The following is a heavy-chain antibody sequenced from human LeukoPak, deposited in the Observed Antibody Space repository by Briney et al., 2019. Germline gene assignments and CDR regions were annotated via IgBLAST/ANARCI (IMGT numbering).Heavy chain of an antibody. CDR3: ASPPESGTTSFVGY. CDR1: GFTFSTFG. D-gene: IGHD2/OR15-2a*01. J-gene: IGHJ4*02. V-gene: IGHV3-48*02. CDR2: ISSSSSTI. Sequence: GGSLRLSCAASGFTFSTFGMNWVRQAPAKGLEWVSYISSSSSTIYYADSVKGRFTISRDNAKNSLYLQMNSLRDEDTAVYYCASPPESGTTSFVGYWGQGTLVTVSS.